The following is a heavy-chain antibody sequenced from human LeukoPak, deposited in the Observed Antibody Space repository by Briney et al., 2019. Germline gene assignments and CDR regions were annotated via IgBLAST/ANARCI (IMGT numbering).Heavy chain of an antibody. CDR2: ISGSGGST. J-gene: IGHJ4*02. Sequence: QPGGSLRLSCAASGFTFRSYGMSWVRQAPGKGLEWVSAISGSGGSTYYAESVKGRFTISRDNSKNTVYLQMNSLRVEDTAVYYCAREDYSGSYYFDYWGQGTLVTVSS. CDR1: GFTFRSYG. V-gene: IGHV3-23*01. D-gene: IGHD1-26*01. CDR3: AREDYSGSYYFDY.